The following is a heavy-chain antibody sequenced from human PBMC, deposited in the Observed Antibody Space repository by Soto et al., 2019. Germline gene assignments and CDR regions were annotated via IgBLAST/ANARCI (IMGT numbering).Heavy chain of an antibody. CDR3: ARDWYGDYNWFDP. Sequence: PSGTLSLTCTVSGGSISSGDYYWSWVRQPPGKGLEWIGYIYYSGSTYYNPSLKSRVTISVDTSKNQFSLKLSSVTAADTAVYYCARDWYGDYNWFDPWGQGTLVTVSS. J-gene: IGHJ5*02. CDR1: GGSISSGDYY. CDR2: IYYSGST. D-gene: IGHD4-17*01. V-gene: IGHV4-30-4*01.